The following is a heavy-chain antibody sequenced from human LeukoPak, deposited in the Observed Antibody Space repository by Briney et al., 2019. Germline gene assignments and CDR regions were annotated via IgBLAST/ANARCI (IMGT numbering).Heavy chain of an antibody. D-gene: IGHD3-22*01. CDR1: GGSISSYY. V-gene: IGHV4-59*06. CDR3: ARSDYYDSSGYYWIYFDY. J-gene: IGHJ4*02. CDR2: IYYSGST. Sequence: SETLSLTCTVSGGSISSYYWSWSRQPPGKGLEWIGYIYYSGSTYYNPSLKSRVTISVDTSKDQFSLKLSSVTAADTAVYYCARSDYYDSSGYYWIYFDYWGQGTLVTVSS.